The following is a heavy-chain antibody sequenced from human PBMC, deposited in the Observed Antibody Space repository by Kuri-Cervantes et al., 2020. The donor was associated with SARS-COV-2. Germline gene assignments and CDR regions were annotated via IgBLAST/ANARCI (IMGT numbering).Heavy chain of an antibody. J-gene: IGHJ5*02. V-gene: IGHV3-23*01. CDR1: GFTFSSYA. Sequence: GESLKISCAASGFTFSSYAMSWVRQAPGKGLEWVSAISGNGGSTYYADSVKGRFTISRDNSKNTLYLQMNSLRAEDAAVYYCAKDLGRPNWFDPWGQGTLVTVSS. CDR3: AKDLGRPNWFDP. CDR2: ISGNGGST.